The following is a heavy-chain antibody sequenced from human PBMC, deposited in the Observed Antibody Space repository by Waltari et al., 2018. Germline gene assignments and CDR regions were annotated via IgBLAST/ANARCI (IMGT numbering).Heavy chain of an antibody. V-gene: IGHV3-21*02. CDR1: GFPFSDYS. D-gene: IGHD1-1*01. CDR3: ARGAGKTGPGRDH. Sequence: EVQLLDSGGGLVKPGGSLRLSCAASGFPFSDYSMHWVRQAPGKGLEWVSPITTTSNYINYADAVKGRFTISRDNAKNVLFLQMNSLRGDDTAVYYWARGAGKTGPGRDHWGQGTLVAVSS. CDR2: ITTTSNYI. J-gene: IGHJ4*02.